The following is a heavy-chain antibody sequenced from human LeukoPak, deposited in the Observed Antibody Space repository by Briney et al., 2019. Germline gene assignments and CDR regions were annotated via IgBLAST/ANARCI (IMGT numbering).Heavy chain of an antibody. CDR1: GFTFSNAW. CDR2: ISGSGSNT. CDR3: AKDREYSDSTGPGD. V-gene: IGHV3-23*01. Sequence: PGGSLRLSCEASGFTFSNAWMTWVRQAPGKGLEWVSAISGSGSNTYYTDSVKGRFTISRDNSKNTLYLQMNSLRAEDTAVYYCAKDREYSDSTGPGDWGQGTLVTVSS. D-gene: IGHD3-22*01. J-gene: IGHJ4*02.